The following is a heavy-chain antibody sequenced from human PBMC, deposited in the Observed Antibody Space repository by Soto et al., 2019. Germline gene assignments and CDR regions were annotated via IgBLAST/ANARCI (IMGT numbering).Heavy chain of an antibody. J-gene: IGHJ4*02. CDR1: GGTFSSYT. CDR3: AVGRCSGGSCYLEYYFDY. CDR2: IIPIRGIA. V-gene: IGHV1-69*02. D-gene: IGHD2-15*01. Sequence: QVQLVQSGAEVKKPGSSVKVSCKASGGTFSSYTISLVRQAPGQGLEWMVRIIPIRGIANYAQKFQGRVTITADKSTSTAYMELGSLRSEDTAVYYCAVGRCSGGSCYLEYYFDYWGQGTLVTVSS.